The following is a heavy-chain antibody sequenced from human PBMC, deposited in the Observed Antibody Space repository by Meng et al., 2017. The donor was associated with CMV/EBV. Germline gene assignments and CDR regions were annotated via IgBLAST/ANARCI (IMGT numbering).Heavy chain of an antibody. D-gene: IGHD6-13*01. CDR3: AKGGPSPIAAVGRVDY. CDR1: GFTFDDYA. V-gene: IGHV3-9*01. Sequence: GGSLRLSCAASGFTFDDYAMHWVRQAPGKGLEWVSGISWNSGSIGYADSVKGRFTISRDNAKNSLYLQMNSLRAEDTALYYCAKGGPSPIAAVGRVDYWGQGTLVTVSS. CDR2: ISWNSGSI. J-gene: IGHJ4*02.